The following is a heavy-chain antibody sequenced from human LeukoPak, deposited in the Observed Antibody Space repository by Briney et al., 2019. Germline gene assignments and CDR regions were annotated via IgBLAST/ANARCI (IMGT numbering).Heavy chain of an antibody. V-gene: IGHV3-21*04. CDR1: GFTFSSYS. D-gene: IGHD3-22*01. CDR3: AKGMEEDMIVVVTSDY. Sequence: GGSLRLSCAASGFTFSSYSMNWVRQAPGKGLEWVSSISSSSSYIYYADSVKGRFTISRDNSKNTLYLQMNSLRAEDTAVYYCAKGMEEDMIVVVTSDYWGQGALVTVSS. CDR2: ISSSSSYI. J-gene: IGHJ4*02.